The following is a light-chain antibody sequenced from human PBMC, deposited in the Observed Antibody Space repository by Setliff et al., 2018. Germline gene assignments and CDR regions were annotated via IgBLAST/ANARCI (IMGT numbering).Light chain of an antibody. Sequence: QSALTQPRSVSGSPGQSVTISRTGTSSDVGGYNYVSWYQQHPGKAPKLMIYDVSKRPSGVPDRFSGSKSGNTASLTISGLQAEDEADYYCSSYTSSSTPYVFGTGTKVTV. V-gene: IGLV2-11*01. CDR1: SSDVGGYNY. CDR2: DVS. CDR3: SSYTSSSTPYV. J-gene: IGLJ1*01.